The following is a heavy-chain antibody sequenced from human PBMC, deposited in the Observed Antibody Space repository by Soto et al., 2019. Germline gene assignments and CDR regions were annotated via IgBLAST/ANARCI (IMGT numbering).Heavy chain of an antibody. D-gene: IGHD4-17*01. CDR1: GYSFSAYY. V-gene: IGHV1-2*04. J-gene: IGHJ6*03. Sequence: QVQLVQSGAEVKKPGASVRVSCKASGYSFSAYYIHWMRQAPGQGLEWMGWINPNSGGTKFAQKFQGWVTMTRDTCISPAYMEVSRLKSDDTAVYFCARESGGTTATLDYYYFYMDVWGKGTTVTVSS. CDR3: ARESGGTTATLDYYYFYMDV. CDR2: INPNSGGT.